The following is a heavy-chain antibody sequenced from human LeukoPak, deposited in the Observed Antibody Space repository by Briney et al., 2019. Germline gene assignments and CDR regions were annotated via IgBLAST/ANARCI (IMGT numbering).Heavy chain of an antibody. CDR3: ARGGPKGAFDI. D-gene: IGHD3/OR15-3a*01. CDR1: GFTFSSYW. Sequence: GGSLRLSCAASGFTFSSYWMTWVRQAPGKGLEWVVNIQEDGSEKYYVDSVKGRFTISRDNTKNSVYLQMDSLRAEDTAVYYCARGGPKGAFDIWGQGTMVTVSS. V-gene: IGHV3-7*01. CDR2: IQEDGSEK. J-gene: IGHJ3*02.